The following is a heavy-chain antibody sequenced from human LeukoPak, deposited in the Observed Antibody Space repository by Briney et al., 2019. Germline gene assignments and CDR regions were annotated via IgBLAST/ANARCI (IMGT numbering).Heavy chain of an antibody. J-gene: IGHJ5*01. Sequence: SGGSLRLSCAASGFTFSSYAMSWVRQAPGKGLGWVSAISGSGGNTYYADSVKGRFTISRDNSKNILYLQMNSLRAGDTLVYNCAKGKAILYDSLGQGTLVTVTS. V-gene: IGHV3-23*01. CDR1: GFTFSSYA. CDR2: ISGSGGNT. CDR3: AKGKAILYDS.